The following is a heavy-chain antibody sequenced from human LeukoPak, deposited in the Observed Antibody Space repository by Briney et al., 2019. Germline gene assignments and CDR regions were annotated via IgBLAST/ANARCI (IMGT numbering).Heavy chain of an antibody. D-gene: IGHD2-8*01. J-gene: IGHJ4*02. CDR2: ISASGGST. CDR1: GFTFSSYA. Sequence: GGSLRLSCAASGFTFSSYAMSWFRQAPAKGLEWVSAISASGGSTYYADSVKGQFTISRDNSRNTLYLQMNSLRAEDTAVYYCAKDHHLGYCTNGVCYKGDPSGYWGQGTLVTVSS. CDR3: AKDHHLGYCTNGVCYKGDPSGY. V-gene: IGHV3-23*01.